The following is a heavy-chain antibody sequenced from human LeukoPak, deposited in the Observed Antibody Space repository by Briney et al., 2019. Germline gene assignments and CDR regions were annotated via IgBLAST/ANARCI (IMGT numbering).Heavy chain of an antibody. V-gene: IGHV3-30-3*01. J-gene: IGHJ2*01. CDR3: ARDHYGGNACDWYYDL. D-gene: IGHD4-23*01. CDR2: IQHDGSRK. CDR1: GFSFSTYT. Sequence: GGSLRLSCAASGFSFSTYTMNWVRQAPGKGLERVAGIQHDGSRKYYADSVKGRFTVSRDNSKNTLYLEMNSLTPEDTALYYCARDHYGGNACDWYYDLWGRGILVTVSS.